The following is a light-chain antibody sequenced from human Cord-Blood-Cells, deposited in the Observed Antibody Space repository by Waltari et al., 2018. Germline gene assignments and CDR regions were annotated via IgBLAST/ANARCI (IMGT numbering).Light chain of an antibody. CDR2: DAS. V-gene: IGKV1-33*01. Sequence: IQMTPSPSSLSASVGTRVTITCQASQDIRNYLNWYQQKPGKAPKLLIYDASNLETGVPSRFSGSGSGTDFTLTISSLQPEDIATYYCQQDDNLPLTFGGGTKVEIK. CDR1: QDIRNY. CDR3: QQDDNLPLT. J-gene: IGKJ4*01.